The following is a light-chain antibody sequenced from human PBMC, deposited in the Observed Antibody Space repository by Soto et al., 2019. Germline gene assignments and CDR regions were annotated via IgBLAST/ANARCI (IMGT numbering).Light chain of an antibody. Sequence: DIQMTHSPSSLTASVGDRVSITCRASQSISNYLNWFQQNPGKAPKLLIYAASSLQSGVPSRFSGSGSGTDFTLTITSLQPEDFATYYCQQSYTTPWTLGQGTKVDIK. CDR2: AAS. J-gene: IGKJ1*01. CDR3: QQSYTTPWT. CDR1: QSISNY. V-gene: IGKV1-39*01.